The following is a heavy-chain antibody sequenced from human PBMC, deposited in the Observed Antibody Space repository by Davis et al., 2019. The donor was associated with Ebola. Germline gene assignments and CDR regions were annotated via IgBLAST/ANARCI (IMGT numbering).Heavy chain of an antibody. D-gene: IGHD6-13*01. CDR1: GFTVSSNY. J-gene: IGHJ4*02. Sequence: GESLKISCAASGFTVSSNYMSWVRQAPGKGLEWVANIKQDGSEKYYVDSVKGRFTISRDNAKNSLYLQMNSLRAEDTAVYYCARLVRGNWGQGTLVTVSS. CDR2: IKQDGSEK. V-gene: IGHV3-7*01. CDR3: ARLVRGN.